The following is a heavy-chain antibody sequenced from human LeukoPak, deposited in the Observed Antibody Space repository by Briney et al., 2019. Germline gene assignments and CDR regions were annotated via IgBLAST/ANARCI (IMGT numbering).Heavy chain of an antibody. V-gene: IGHV4-34*01. CDR1: GGSFSGYY. D-gene: IGHD2-15*01. Sequence: PSETLSLTCAVYGGSFSGYYWSWTRQPPGKGLEWIGEINHSGSTNYNPSLKSRVTISVDTSKNQFSLKLSSVTAADTAVYYCARTVVVVAATPYYFDYWGQGTLVTVSS. J-gene: IGHJ4*02. CDR2: INHSGST. CDR3: ARTVVVVAATPYYFDY.